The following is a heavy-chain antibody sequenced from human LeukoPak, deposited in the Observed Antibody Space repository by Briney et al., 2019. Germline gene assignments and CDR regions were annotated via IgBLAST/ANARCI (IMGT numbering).Heavy chain of an antibody. V-gene: IGHV4-4*02. D-gene: IGHD2-2*01. CDR3: TRGSRPFCPFAY. CDR1: GGSINITNY. Sequence: SETLSLTCDVSGGSINITNYWSWVRRAPGKGLEWIGEISHSGTTNYNPSLRSRVAMSLDRGNNQFSLSLNSVTAADTAVYYCTRGSRPFCPFAYWGQGVLVTVPS. CDR2: ISHSGTT. J-gene: IGHJ4*02.